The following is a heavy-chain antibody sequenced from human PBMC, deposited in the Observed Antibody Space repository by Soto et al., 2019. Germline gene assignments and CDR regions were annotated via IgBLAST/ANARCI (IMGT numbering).Heavy chain of an antibody. CDR3: ARDPYYDSSGYLASNGMDV. Sequence: PGGSLRLSCAASGFTVSSNYMSWVRQAPGKGLEWVSVIYSDGSTYYADSVKGRFTISRHNSKNPLYLQMNSLKAEDTAVYYCARDPYYDSSGYLASNGMDVWGQGTTVTVSS. V-gene: IGHV3-53*04. D-gene: IGHD3-22*01. CDR1: GFTVSSNY. CDR2: IYSDGST. J-gene: IGHJ6*02.